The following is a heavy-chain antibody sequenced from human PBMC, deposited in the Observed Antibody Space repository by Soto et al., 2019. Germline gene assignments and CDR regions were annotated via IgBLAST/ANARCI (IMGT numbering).Heavy chain of an antibody. CDR2: IYPGESDT. D-gene: IGHD3-16*01. Sequence: GESLKISCKGSGYSFTSYWIGWVRQMPGKGLEWMGIIYPGESDTRYSPSFQGQVTISADKSISTAYLQWSSLKASDTAIYYCARRNGGALYYYYYGMDVWGQGTTVTVSS. J-gene: IGHJ6*02. V-gene: IGHV5-51*01. CDR1: GYSFTSYW. CDR3: ARRNGGALYYYYYGMDV.